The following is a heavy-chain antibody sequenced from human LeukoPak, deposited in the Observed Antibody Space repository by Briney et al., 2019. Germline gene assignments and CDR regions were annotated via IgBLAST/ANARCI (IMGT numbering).Heavy chain of an antibody. Sequence: GGSLRLSCAASGFTVSNNYMSWVRQAPGKGLEWVSVIYAGGSAYYADSVKGRFTSSRDNSKDTLYLQMNSLRAEDTAVYYCSGSGSYYSDYWGQGTLVTVSS. D-gene: IGHD3-10*01. CDR1: GFTVSNNY. V-gene: IGHV3-66*01. CDR3: SGSGSYYSDY. CDR2: IYAGGSA. J-gene: IGHJ4*02.